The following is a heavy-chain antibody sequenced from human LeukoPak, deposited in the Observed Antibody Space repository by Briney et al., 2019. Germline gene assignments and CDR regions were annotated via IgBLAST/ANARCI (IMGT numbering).Heavy chain of an antibody. CDR2: ISVFNGNT. J-gene: IGHJ3*02. Sequence: GASVTVSCKASGYTFTSYGISWVRQAPGQGLEWMGWISVFNGNTNYVQNLQGRVAMTKDTSTSTAYMELRSLRSDDTAVYYCARRSYHDGSSHAFDIWGQGTMVTVSS. V-gene: IGHV1-18*01. CDR3: ARRSYHDGSSHAFDI. CDR1: GYTFTSYG. D-gene: IGHD3-22*01.